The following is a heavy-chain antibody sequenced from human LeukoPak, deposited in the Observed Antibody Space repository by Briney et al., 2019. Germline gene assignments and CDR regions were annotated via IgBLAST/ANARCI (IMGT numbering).Heavy chain of an antibody. V-gene: IGHV4-34*01. D-gene: IGHD3-16*02. J-gene: IGHJ4*02. CDR2: INHSGST. CDR1: DGSFSDYY. Sequence: PSETLSLTCAVYDGSFSDYYWSWIRQPPGKGLEWIGEINHSGSTNYNPSLKSRVTMSVDTSKNQFSLKLSSVTAADTALCYCARGLRLGELSLSPYFYYWGQGTLVTVSS. CDR3: ARGLRLGELSLSPYFYY.